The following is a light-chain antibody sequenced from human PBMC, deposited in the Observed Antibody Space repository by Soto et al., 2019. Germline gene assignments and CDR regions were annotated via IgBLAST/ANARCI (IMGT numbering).Light chain of an antibody. V-gene: IGKV1-5*03. CDR2: KAS. Sequence: DIQRTQSPSPQCGSLGDRVTITCRASQTISSWLAWYQQKPGKAPKLLIYKASTLKSGVPSRFSGSGSGTDFTFTISSLQPEDIATYYCQQYDTLPRTFGGGTKVDIK. J-gene: IGKJ4*01. CDR1: QTISSW. CDR3: QQYDTLPRT.